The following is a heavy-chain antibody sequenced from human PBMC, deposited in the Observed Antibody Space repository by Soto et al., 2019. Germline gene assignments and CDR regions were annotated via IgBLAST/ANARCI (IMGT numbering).Heavy chain of an antibody. J-gene: IGHJ4*02. V-gene: IGHV3-23*01. CDR1: GFTFSSYA. CDR3: AKDQGYCSGGSCYDLNLFDY. D-gene: IGHD2-15*01. CDR2: ISGSGGST. Sequence: EVQLLESGGGLVQPGGSLRLSCAASGFTFSSYAMTWVRQAPGKGLEWVSSISGSGGSTYYADSVKGRFTISRDNSKNTLYLQMNSLRAEDTAVYYCAKDQGYCSGGSCYDLNLFDYWGQGTLVTVSS.